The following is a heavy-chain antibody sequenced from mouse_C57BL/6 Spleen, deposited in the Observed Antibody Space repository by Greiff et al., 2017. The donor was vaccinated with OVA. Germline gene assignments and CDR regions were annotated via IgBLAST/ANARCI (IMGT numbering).Heavy chain of an antibody. CDR3: AKNEGGYYAMDY. J-gene: IGHJ4*01. CDR1: GFSLTSYG. Sequence: VMLVESGPGPVQPSQSLSITCTVSGFSLTSYGVHWVRQSPGKGLEWLGVIWRGGSTDYNAAFMSRLSITKDNSKSQVFFKMNSLQADDTAIYYCAKNEGGYYAMDYWGQGTSVTVSS. V-gene: IGHV2-5*01. CDR2: IWRGGST.